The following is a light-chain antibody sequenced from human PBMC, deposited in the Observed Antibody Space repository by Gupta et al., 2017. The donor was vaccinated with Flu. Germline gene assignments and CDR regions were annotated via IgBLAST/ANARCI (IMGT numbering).Light chain of an antibody. CDR2: GAT. CDR1: QGIRNA. Sequence: DIQMTQSPSSLSASVGDRVTITCRASQGIRNALAWYQQKSGKAPKRLIYGATSVQSGVPSRFSGSGSGTEFTLTISSRQPEDFATYYCRHQDSSPINFGGGTKVEIK. V-gene: IGKV1-17*01. J-gene: IGKJ4*01. CDR3: RHQDSSPIN.